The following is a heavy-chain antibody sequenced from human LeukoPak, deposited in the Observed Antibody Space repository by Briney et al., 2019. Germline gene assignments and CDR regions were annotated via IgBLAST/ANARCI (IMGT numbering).Heavy chain of an antibody. D-gene: IGHD3-10*01. CDR1: GPSFRSYW. CDR3: TRALTIRHGMDV. CDR2: INTDGTSI. J-gene: IGHJ6*02. Sequence: GGSLRPSCAASGPSFRSYWMHWVRQVPGKGLVWVSRINTDGTSIDYADSVKGRFTISRDNAKNTLYLQMNSLRAEDTAVYYCTRALTIRHGMDVWGQRTTVTVSS. V-gene: IGHV3-74*01.